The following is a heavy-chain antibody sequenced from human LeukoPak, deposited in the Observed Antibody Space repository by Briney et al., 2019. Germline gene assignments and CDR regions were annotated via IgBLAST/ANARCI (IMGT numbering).Heavy chain of an antibody. J-gene: IGHJ4*02. CDR3: ARDPGYSSGRFDY. CDR2: ISSSSSTI. Sequence: GGSLRLSCAASGFTFSSYSMNWVRQAPGKGLEWVSDISSSSSTIYYADSVKGRFTISRDNAKNSLYLQMNSLRAEDTAVYYCARDPGYSSGRFDYWGQGTLVTVSS. D-gene: IGHD6-19*01. CDR1: GFTFSSYS. V-gene: IGHV3-48*04.